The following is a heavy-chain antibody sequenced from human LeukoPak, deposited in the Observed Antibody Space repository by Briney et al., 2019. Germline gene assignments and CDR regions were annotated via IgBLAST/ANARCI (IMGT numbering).Heavy chain of an antibody. D-gene: IGHD7-27*01. Sequence: GGSLRLSCAASGFTFSSYAMNWVRQAPGKGLEWVSTLSVGGGSAHYADFVKGRFTISRDNSKNTLYLQVNSLRAEDTAIYYCARDFWGSFDYWGQGTLVTVSS. CDR2: LSVGGGSA. CDR1: GFTFSSYA. J-gene: IGHJ4*02. V-gene: IGHV3-23*01. CDR3: ARDFWGSFDY.